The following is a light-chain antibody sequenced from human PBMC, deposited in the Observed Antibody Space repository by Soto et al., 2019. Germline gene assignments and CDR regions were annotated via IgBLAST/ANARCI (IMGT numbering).Light chain of an antibody. CDR3: GSKAGSDKHVV. J-gene: IGLJ2*01. CDR2: EVT. Sequence: SALSQPPSAYGSPGQSVTISCSGISSDIRDSHYVSWYQQHPGKAPKLVVSEVTKRPSGVPDRFSGSRSGTTAFLTISGLQTEDEADYYCGSKAGSDKHVVFGGGTKVTVL. V-gene: IGLV2-8*01. CDR1: SSDIRDSHY.